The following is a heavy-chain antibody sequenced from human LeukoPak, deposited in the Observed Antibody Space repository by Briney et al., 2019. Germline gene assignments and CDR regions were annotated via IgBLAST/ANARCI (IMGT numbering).Heavy chain of an antibody. CDR1: GYTFTGYY. J-gene: IGHJ4*02. V-gene: IGHV1-2*02. CDR3: ARSLDTVVTAYFDY. D-gene: IGHD4-23*01. CDR2: INPNSGGT. Sequence: ASVKVSCKASGYTFTGYYMHWVRQAPGQGLEWMGWINPNSGGTNYAQKFQGRVTMTRDTSISTAYMEPSRLRSDDTAVYYCARSLDTVVTAYFDYWGQGTLVTVSS.